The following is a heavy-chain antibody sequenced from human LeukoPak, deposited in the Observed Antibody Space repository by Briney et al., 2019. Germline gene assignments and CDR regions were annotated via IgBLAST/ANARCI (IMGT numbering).Heavy chain of an antibody. Sequence: GGSLRLSCAASGFTFSSYAMSWARQARGKGLEWGSAISCSGGSTYYADSVKGRFTISRDKCKNTVYLQLHSLRAEDTRVYYCAKGGGWAPSTWGQGTLVTVSP. J-gene: IGHJ4*02. D-gene: IGHD3-16*01. CDR1: GFTFSSYA. CDR2: ISCSGGST. CDR3: AKGGGWAPST. V-gene: IGHV3-23*01.